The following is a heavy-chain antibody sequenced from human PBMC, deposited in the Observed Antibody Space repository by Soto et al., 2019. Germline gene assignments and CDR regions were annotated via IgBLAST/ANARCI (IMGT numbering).Heavy chain of an antibody. D-gene: IGHD6-6*01. CDR1: GFTVSSNY. Sequence: EVQLVESGGGLIQPGGSLRLSCVASGFTVSSNYMGWVRQAPGKGLEWVSVIYSGGTTYYADSVKGRFTISRDNSKNTLYLQMNSLRAEDTAKYYCARPRSSGSSSNAAFDVWGQGTMVTVSS. V-gene: IGHV3-53*01. CDR2: IYSGGTT. J-gene: IGHJ3*01. CDR3: ARPRSSGSSSNAAFDV.